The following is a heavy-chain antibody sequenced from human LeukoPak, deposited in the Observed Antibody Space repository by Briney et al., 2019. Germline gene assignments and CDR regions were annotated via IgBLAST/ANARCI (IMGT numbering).Heavy chain of an antibody. Sequence: ASVKVSCKASGYSFTTYDINWVRQATGQGLEWMGWMNPNSGSTGYAQRFQGRVTMTRDTSISTAYMELNSLTSEDTAVYYCAKNVRDTGTFDYWGQGTLVTVSS. J-gene: IGHJ4*02. CDR2: MNPNSGST. D-gene: IGHD5-18*01. CDR3: AKNVRDTGTFDY. V-gene: IGHV1-8*01. CDR1: GYSFTTYD.